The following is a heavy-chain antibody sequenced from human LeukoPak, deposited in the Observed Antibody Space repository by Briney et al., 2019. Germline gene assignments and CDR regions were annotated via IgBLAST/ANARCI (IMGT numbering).Heavy chain of an antibody. Sequence: YISGSSGSIYDADSVKGRFTISRENAKNSLYLQMNSLRDEDTAFYYCARVYCTGGMCYTGLDYWGQGTLVTVSS. D-gene: IGHD2-8*02. V-gene: IGHV3-48*02. CDR2: ISGSSGSI. J-gene: IGHJ4*02. CDR3: ARVYCTGGMCYTGLDY.